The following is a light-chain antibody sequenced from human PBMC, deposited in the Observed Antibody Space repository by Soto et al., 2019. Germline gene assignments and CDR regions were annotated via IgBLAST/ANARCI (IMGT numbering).Light chain of an antibody. CDR2: RDN. CDR3: AAWDDSLSGWV. Sequence: QSVLTQPPSASGTPGQRVTISCSGTSSNIGSNYVYWYQQLPGTDPKLLIYRDNQRPSGVPDRFSGSKSGTSASLAISGLRSEDEADYYGAAWDDSLSGWVFGGGTQLTLL. CDR1: SSNIGSNY. V-gene: IGLV1-47*01. J-gene: IGLJ3*02.